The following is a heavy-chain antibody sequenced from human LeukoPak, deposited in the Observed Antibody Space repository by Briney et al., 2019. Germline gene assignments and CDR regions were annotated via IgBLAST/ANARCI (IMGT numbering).Heavy chain of an antibody. J-gene: IGHJ4*02. CDR3: AKDHYWSIDY. V-gene: IGHV3-74*01. D-gene: IGHD3-3*01. CDR1: GFDFSSNW. CDR2: IKGDGIST. Sequence: GGSLRPSCAASGFDFSSNWMHWVRPAPGQGLVWVSRIKGDGISTNYADSVKGRFTISRDIAKNTLYLQMNSLRAEDTGVYYCAKDHYWSIDYWGRGTLVTVSS.